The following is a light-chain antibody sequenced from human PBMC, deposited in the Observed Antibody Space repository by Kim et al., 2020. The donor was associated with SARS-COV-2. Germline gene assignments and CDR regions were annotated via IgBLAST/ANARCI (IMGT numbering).Light chain of an antibody. J-gene: IGKJ2*01. CDR1: QTINNW. Sequence: SAFVGDRVTITCRASQTINNWLAWYQQKPGKAPKVLVFDASSLESVVPSTFSGSGSGTEFTLTISSLQPDDFATYYCQQYDIPPFTFGQGTKLEI. CDR2: DAS. CDR3: QQYDIPPFT. V-gene: IGKV1-5*01.